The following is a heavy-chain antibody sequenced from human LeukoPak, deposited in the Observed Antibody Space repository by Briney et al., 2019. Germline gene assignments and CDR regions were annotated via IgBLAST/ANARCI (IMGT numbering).Heavy chain of an antibody. CDR2: ISTVGSYI. CDR1: GFDFRSYS. CDR3: ARDPGFGAYYYYYYYMDV. Sequence: PGGSLRLSCAASGFDFRSYSMHWVRQAPGKGLEWVSSISTVGSYIYYADSMKGRFTISRDNVKNSLFLEMNSLRAADTAVYYCARDPGFGAYYYYYYYMDVWGKGTTVTVSS. J-gene: IGHJ6*03. D-gene: IGHD3-10*01. V-gene: IGHV3-21*01.